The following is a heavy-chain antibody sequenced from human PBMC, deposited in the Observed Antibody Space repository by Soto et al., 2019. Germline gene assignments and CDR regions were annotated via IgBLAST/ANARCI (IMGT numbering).Heavy chain of an antibody. J-gene: IGHJ4*02. CDR1: GGTFSSYT. D-gene: IGHD5-12*01. CDR2: IIHILGIA. Sequence: QVQLVQSGAEVKKPGSSVKVSCKASGGTFSSYTISWVRQAPGQGLEWMGRIIHILGIANYAQKFQGRVTITADKSTSTAYMELSSLRSEDTAVYYCASSDGYNQRNWGQGTLVTVSS. CDR3: ASSDGYNQRN. V-gene: IGHV1-69*02.